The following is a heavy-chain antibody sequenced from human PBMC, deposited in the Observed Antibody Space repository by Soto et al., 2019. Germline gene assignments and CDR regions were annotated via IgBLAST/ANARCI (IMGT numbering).Heavy chain of an antibody. CDR2: IIPLYGTV. J-gene: IGHJ4*02. V-gene: IGHV1-69*06. D-gene: IGHD3-22*01. CDR1: GGTFNSYG. Sequence: QAHLAQSGAEVKKPGSSVTVSCKASGGTFNSYGISWVRQAPGQGLDWMGVIIPLYGTVNYAQKFQGRVSITADKSTSTAYMDLRSLRSDDTAVYFCARVRQYDSPEYYYFDLWGQGTLVTVSS. CDR3: ARVRQYDSPEYYYFDL.